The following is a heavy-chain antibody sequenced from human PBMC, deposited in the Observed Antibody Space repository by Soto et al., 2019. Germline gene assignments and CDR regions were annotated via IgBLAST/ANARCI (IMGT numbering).Heavy chain of an antibody. CDR2: ISYDGSNK. D-gene: IGHD1-26*01. J-gene: IGHJ6*02. Sequence: GGSLRLSCAASGFTFSSYGMHWVRQAPGKGLEWVAVISYDGSNKYYADSVKGRFTISRDNSKNTLYLQMNSLRAEDTAVYYCAKDVVVGATTGLGDYYYYYGRGVWGQGTTVTVSS. CDR1: GFTFSSYG. V-gene: IGHV3-30*18. CDR3: AKDVVVGATTGLGDYYYYYGRGV.